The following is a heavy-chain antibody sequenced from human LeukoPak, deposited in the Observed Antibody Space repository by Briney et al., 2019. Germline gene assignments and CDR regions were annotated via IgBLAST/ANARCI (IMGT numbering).Heavy chain of an antibody. D-gene: IGHD3-3*01. Sequence: GGSLRLSCSASEFTFSTYTMNWVRQAPGKGLEWVSYISSSGDTIYYADSVKGRFTISRDNAKNSLYLQMNSLRAEDTAVYYCARIYYDSKDPWGQGTLVTVSS. V-gene: IGHV3-48*01. J-gene: IGHJ5*02. CDR2: ISSSGDTI. CDR1: EFTFSTYT. CDR3: ARIYYDSKDP.